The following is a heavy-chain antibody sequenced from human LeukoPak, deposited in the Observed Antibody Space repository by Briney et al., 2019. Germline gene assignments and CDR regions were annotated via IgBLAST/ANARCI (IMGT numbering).Heavy chain of an antibody. CDR2: INAGNGNT. J-gene: IGHJ4*02. CDR3: ARQVGATKGAFFAY. Sequence: ASVKVSCKASGYTLTSYAMHWVRQAPGQRLEWMGWINAGNGNTKYSQKFQGRVTITRDTSASTAYMELSSLRSEDTAVYYCARQVGATKGAFFAYWGQGTLVTVSS. CDR1: GYTLTSYA. D-gene: IGHD1-26*01. V-gene: IGHV1-3*01.